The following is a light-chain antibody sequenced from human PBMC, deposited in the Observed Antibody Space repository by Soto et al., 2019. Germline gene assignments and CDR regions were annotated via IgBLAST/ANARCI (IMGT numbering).Light chain of an antibody. CDR2: GAS. CDR3: QQYNNWGT. Sequence: EIVMTXSPATLSVSPGERATLSCRASQSVSSNLAWYQQKPGQAPRLLIYGASTRATGIPARCSGSGSGTEFTLTISSLQSEDFTVYYCQQYNNWGTFGQGTKVEIK. J-gene: IGKJ1*01. V-gene: IGKV3-15*01. CDR1: QSVSSN.